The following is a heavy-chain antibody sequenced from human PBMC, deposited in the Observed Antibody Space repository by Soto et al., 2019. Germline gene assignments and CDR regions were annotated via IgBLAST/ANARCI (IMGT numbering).Heavy chain of an antibody. CDR2: INGGNGNT. CDR1: GYTLTSYA. J-gene: IGHJ4*02. D-gene: IGHD3-10*01. Sequence: GASVKVSCKASGYTLTSYAMHWVRQAPGQRLEWMGRINGGNGNTKYSQKFQARFTITRDTSANTAYMELSSLRSEDTAVYYCARFSGDGSGNNFDYWGQGTLVTVSS. V-gene: IGHV1-3*01. CDR3: ARFSGDGSGNNFDY.